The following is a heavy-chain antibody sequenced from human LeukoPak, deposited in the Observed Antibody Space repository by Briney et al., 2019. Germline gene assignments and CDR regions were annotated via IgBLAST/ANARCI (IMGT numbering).Heavy chain of an antibody. V-gene: IGHV4-59*01. CDR2: IYYSGST. CDR3: ARVAVVPAAYVYYYYYYMDV. Sequence: PSETLSLTCTVSGGSISSYYWSWIRQPPGKGLEWIGYIYYSGSTNYNPSLKSRVTISVDTSKNQFSLKLSSVTAADTAVYYCARVAVVPAAYVYYYYYYMDVWGKGTTVTVSS. D-gene: IGHD2-2*01. J-gene: IGHJ6*03. CDR1: GGSISSYY.